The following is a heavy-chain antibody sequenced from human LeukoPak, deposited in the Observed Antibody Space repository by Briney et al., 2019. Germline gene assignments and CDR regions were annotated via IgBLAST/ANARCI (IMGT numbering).Heavy chain of an antibody. Sequence: GGSLRLSCAASGFTSSNALMSWGRQAPGEGLEWVGRIKSKTDGGTTDYAAPVKGRFTISRDDSKNTLYLQMNSLKTGDTAVYYCTTVPLRGLLVDYWGQGTLVTVSS. CDR1: GFTSSNAL. J-gene: IGHJ4*02. CDR2: IKSKTDGGTT. CDR3: TTVPLRGLLVDY. D-gene: IGHD1-26*01. V-gene: IGHV3-15*01.